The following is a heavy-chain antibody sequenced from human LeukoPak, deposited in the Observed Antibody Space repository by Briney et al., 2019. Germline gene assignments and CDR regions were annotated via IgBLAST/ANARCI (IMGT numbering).Heavy chain of an antibody. CDR2: IAYDGINK. J-gene: IGHJ6*03. D-gene: IGHD1-26*01. V-gene: IGHV3-30*18. CDR3: AKVPVGATPDYYYMDV. Sequence: GGSLRLSCVVSGFTFSSYAMHWVRQAPGKGLEWVALIAYDGINKYHADSVKGRFTVSRDNSKNTLYLQMNSLRGEDTAVYYCAKVPVGATPDYYYMDVWGKGTTVTISS. CDR1: GFTFSSYA.